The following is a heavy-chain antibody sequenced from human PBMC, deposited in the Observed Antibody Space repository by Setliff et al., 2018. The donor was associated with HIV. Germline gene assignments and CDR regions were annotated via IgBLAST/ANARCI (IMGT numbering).Heavy chain of an antibody. CDR2: ISVHNGDT. J-gene: IGHJ3*01. D-gene: IGHD6-13*01. Sequence: RASVKVSCKASGYRFASYGITWVRHAPGQGLEWMGWISVHNGDTKFAQKFQDRLTMTTGTSTTTAYMDLESLRSDDTAVYYCARGLPADGYAFDLWGQGTMVTVSS. CDR1: GYRFASYG. V-gene: IGHV1-18*01. CDR3: ARGLPADGYAFDL.